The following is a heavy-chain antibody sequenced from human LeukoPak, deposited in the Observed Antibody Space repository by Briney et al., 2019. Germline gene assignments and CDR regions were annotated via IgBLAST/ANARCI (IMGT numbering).Heavy chain of an antibody. V-gene: IGHV3-7*01. Sequence: GGSLRLSCAASGFTFSSYGMSWVRQAPGKGLEGVANIKEDGSEKYYVDSVKGRFTISRDNAKNSLYLQMNSLRAEDTAVYYCAREPRGLDAFDIWGQGTMVTVSS. CDR1: GFTFSSYG. CDR2: IKEDGSEK. J-gene: IGHJ3*02. D-gene: IGHD3/OR15-3a*01. CDR3: AREPRGLDAFDI.